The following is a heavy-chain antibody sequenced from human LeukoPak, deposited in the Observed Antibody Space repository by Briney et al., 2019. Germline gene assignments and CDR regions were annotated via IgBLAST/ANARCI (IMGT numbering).Heavy chain of an antibody. J-gene: IGHJ4*02. D-gene: IGHD2-15*01. Sequence: GGSLRLSCAASGFTFSNYWMHWVRQAPGKGLVWVSRIDNGGSDTRHADSVKGRFTVSRDNAKNTLYPQMNSLRAEDTAVYYCARGHCSGGSCYVFDYWGQGTLVTVSP. CDR3: ARGHCSGGSCYVFDY. CDR2: IDNGGSDT. CDR1: GFTFSNYW. V-gene: IGHV3-74*01.